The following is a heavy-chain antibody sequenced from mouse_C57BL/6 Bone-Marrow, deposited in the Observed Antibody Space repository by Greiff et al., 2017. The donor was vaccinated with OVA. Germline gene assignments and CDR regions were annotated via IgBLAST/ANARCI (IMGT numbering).Heavy chain of an antibody. Sequence: EVKVVESGGGLVQPGGSLKLSCAASGFTFSDYYMYWVRQTPEKRLEWVAYISNGGGSTYYPDTVKGRFTISRDNAKNTLYLQMSRLKSEDTAMYYCARRNWDHFDYWGQGTTLTVSS. D-gene: IGHD4-1*01. CDR3: ARRNWDHFDY. J-gene: IGHJ2*01. CDR2: ISNGGGST. CDR1: GFTFSDYY. V-gene: IGHV5-12*01.